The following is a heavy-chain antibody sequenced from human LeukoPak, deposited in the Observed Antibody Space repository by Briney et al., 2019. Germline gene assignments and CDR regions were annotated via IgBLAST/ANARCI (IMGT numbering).Heavy chain of an antibody. CDR2: IYSGGST. CDR1: GGSFSGYY. Sequence: ETLSLTCAVYGGSFSGYYWSWIRQPPGKGLEWVSVIYSGGSTYYADSVKGRFTISRHNSKNTLYLQMNSLRAEDTAVYYCAAWSSSWQYYYYYYGMDVWGQGTTVTVSS. CDR3: AAWSSSWQYYYYYYGMDV. V-gene: IGHV3-53*04. D-gene: IGHD6-13*01. J-gene: IGHJ6*02.